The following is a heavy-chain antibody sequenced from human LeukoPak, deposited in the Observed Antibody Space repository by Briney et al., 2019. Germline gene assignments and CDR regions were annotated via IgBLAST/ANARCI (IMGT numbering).Heavy chain of an antibody. CDR2: INPSGGST. J-gene: IGHJ4*02. V-gene: IGHV1-46*03. Sequence: ASVKVSCKASGYTFTSYYMHWVRQAPGQGLEWMGIINPSGGSTSYAQKFQGRVTMTRDTSTSTVYMELSSLRSEDTAVHYCARSDPAKLQFDYWGQGTLVTVSS. D-gene: IGHD1-7*01. CDR1: GYTFTSYY. CDR3: ARSDPAKLQFDY.